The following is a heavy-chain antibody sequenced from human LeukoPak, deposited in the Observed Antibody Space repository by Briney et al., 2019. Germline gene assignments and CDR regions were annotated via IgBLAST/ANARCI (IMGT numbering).Heavy chain of an antibody. CDR3: AREIWGSGNNTSHNWFQL. V-gene: IGHV3-7*01. CDR1: GFTFSSYW. D-gene: IGHD3-3*01. J-gene: IGHJ5*02. Sequence: GGSLRLSCAASGFTFSSYWMSWVRQAPGKGLEWVANIKQDGSEKYYVDSVKGRFTISRDNAKNSLYLQMNSLRAEDTAVYYCAREIWGSGNNTSHNWFQLWRQGTLVTVSS. CDR2: IKQDGSEK.